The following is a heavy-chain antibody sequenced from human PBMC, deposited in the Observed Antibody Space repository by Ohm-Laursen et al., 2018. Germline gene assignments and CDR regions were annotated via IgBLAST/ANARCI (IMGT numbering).Heavy chain of an antibody. Sequence: GSLRLSCSASGFTISNNYMDWVRQAPGKGLEWVGRTRNQANSYTTEYAASVKGRFIISRDDSKNLLYLQMNSLKTEDTAVYYCARVFSDAFDIWGQGTMVTVSS. J-gene: IGHJ3*02. CDR2: TRNQANSYTT. CDR3: ARVFSDAFDI. CDR1: GFTISNNY. V-gene: IGHV3-72*01.